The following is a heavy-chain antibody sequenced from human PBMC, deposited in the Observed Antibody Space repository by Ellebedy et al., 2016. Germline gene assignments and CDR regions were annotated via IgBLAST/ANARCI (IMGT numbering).Heavy chain of an antibody. Sequence: GGSLRLXXAASGFKLDQHTMHWVRQAPGKGLEWVSGITWNSGSIGYADSVKGRFTISRDNAKNSLYLQMNSLRADDTALYYCVKDLSCVQFFWGQGTMVTVS. V-gene: IGHV3-9*01. D-gene: IGHD4-11*01. CDR2: ITWNSGSI. CDR1: GFKLDQHT. J-gene: IGHJ3*01. CDR3: VKDLSCVQFF.